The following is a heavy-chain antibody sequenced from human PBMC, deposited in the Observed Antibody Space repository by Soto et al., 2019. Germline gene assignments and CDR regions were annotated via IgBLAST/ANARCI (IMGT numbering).Heavy chain of an antibody. D-gene: IGHD3-22*01. CDR1: GYTFTSYG. V-gene: IGHV1-18*01. CDR2: ISAYNGNT. Sequence: QVQLVQSGAEVKKPGASVKVSCKASGYTFTSYGISWVRQAPGQGLEWMGWISAYNGNTNYAQKLQGRVTMTTDTSPSTAYMELRSLRSDDTAVYYCARDQWASYYYDSSGPNDAFDIWGQGTMVTVSS. J-gene: IGHJ3*02. CDR3: ARDQWASYYYDSSGPNDAFDI.